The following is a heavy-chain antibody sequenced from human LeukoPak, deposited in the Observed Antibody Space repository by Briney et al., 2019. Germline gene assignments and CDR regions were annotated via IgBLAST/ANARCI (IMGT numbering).Heavy chain of an antibody. J-gene: IGHJ6*03. D-gene: IGHD6-13*01. CDR3: ARLGRSSSWYSYYYYMDV. CDR1: GFTFSSYA. Sequence: GSLRLSCAASGFTFSSYAMSWVRQAPGKGLEWIGEINHSGSTNYNPSLKSRVTISVDTSKNQFSLKLSSVTAADTAVYYCARLGRSSSWYSYYYYMDVWGKGTTVTVSS. CDR2: INHSGST. V-gene: IGHV4-34*01.